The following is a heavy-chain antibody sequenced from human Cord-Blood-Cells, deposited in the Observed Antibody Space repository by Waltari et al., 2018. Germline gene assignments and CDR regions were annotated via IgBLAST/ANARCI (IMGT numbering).Heavy chain of an antibody. CDR2: IYYSGST. V-gene: IGHV4-39*01. CDR1: GGSISSSSYY. D-gene: IGHD6-19*01. CDR3: ASLGGSSGWYDY. Sequence: QLQLQESGPGLVKPSETLSLTCTVSGGSISSSSYYWGWIRQPPGKGLEWIGSIYYSGSTYYTPSLKSGVTISVDTSKNQFSLKLSSVTAADTAVYYCASLGGSSGWYDYWGQGTLVTVSS. J-gene: IGHJ4*02.